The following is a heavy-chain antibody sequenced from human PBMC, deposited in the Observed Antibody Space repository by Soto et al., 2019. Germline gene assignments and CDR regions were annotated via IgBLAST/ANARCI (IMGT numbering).Heavy chain of an antibody. CDR1: GFSVSRNY. CDR2: VYSGGAT. Sequence: QLVETGGGLIQPGTSLTLSCAASGFSVSRNYMTWVRQAPGKGLEWGSFVYSGGATFYADSVKGRFILARDDSQNTMYLQMNNLRAEDTAVYYCARVPGRLWGRGTLVTFAS. V-gene: IGHV3-53*02. CDR3: ARVPGRL. J-gene: IGHJ4*02. D-gene: IGHD3-10*01.